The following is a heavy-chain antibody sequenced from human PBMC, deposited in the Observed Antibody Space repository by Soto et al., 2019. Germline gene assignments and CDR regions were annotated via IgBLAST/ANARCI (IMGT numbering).Heavy chain of an antibody. Sequence: QVLLVQSGPDVKKPGASVRVSCRASGYTLSDYFIHRLRQAPGQGLEWMGWMNPDSGTPYYAQKLQGRVTMTRDTSLGTAYLVLNRLESDDTAVYYCARSGDLWGAGTLVTVST. V-gene: IGHV1-2*02. J-gene: IGHJ4*02. CDR2: MNPDSGTP. CDR1: GYTLSDYF. CDR3: ARSGDL.